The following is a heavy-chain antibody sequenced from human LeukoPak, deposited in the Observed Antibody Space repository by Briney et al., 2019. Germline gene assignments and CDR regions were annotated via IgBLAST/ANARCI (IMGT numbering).Heavy chain of an antibody. V-gene: IGHV1-46*01. CDR3: ARGIQLWLHLPLTFDY. Sequence: ASVKVSCKASGYTFTSYYMHWVRQAPGQGLEWMGIINPSGGSTSYAQKFQGRVTMTRDTSISTAYMELSRLRSDDTAVYYCARGIQLWLHLPLTFDYWGQGTLVTVSS. CDR1: GYTFTSYY. D-gene: IGHD5-18*01. CDR2: INPSGGST. J-gene: IGHJ4*02.